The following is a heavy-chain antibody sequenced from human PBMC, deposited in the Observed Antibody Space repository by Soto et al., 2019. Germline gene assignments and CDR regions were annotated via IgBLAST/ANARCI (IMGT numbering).Heavy chain of an antibody. J-gene: IGHJ4*02. D-gene: IGHD3-22*01. CDR3: ASDTSYDSSGIPLQPY. Sequence: PSETLSLTCTVSGGSISSGGYYCSWIRQHPGKGLEWIGYIYYSGSTHYNPSLKSRVSISVDTSKNTLYLQMNSLRAEDTAVYYCASDTSYDSSGIPLQPYWGQGTLVTVSS. V-gene: IGHV4-31*03. CDR2: IYYSGST. CDR1: GGSISSGGYY.